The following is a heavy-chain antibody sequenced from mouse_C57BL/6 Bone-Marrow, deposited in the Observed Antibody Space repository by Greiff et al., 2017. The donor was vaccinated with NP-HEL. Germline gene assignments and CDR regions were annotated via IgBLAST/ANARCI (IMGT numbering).Heavy chain of an antibody. V-gene: IGHV1-19*01. J-gene: IGHJ3*01. CDR1: GYTFTDYY. CDR3: ARGNWEGSWFAY. Sequence: EVQLQQSGPVLVKPGASVKMSCKASGYTFTDYYMNWVKQSHGKSLEWIGVINPYNGGTSYNQKFKGKATLTVDKSSSTAYMELNSLTSEDSAVYYCARGNWEGSWFAYWGQGTLVTVSA. D-gene: IGHD4-1*01. CDR2: INPYNGGT.